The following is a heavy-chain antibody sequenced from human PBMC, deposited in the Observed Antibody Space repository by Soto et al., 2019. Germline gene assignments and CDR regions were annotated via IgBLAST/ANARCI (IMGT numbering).Heavy chain of an antibody. V-gene: IGHV3-30-3*01. D-gene: IGHD3-3*01. J-gene: IGHJ6*02. Sequence: PGGSLRLSCAASGFTFSSYAMHWVRQAPGKGLEWVAVISYDGSNKYYADSVKGRFTISRDNSKNTLYLQMNSLRAEDTAVYYCARDKGDTIFGVVTLSYGMDVWGQGTTVTVSS. CDR1: GFTFSSYA. CDR2: ISYDGSNK. CDR3: ARDKGDTIFGVVTLSYGMDV.